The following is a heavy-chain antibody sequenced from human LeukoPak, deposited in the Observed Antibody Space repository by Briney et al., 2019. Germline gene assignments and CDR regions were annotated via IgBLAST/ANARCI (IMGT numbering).Heavy chain of an antibody. V-gene: IGHV3-30*03. J-gene: IGHJ6*03. CDR3: ARGPAVAGTNYYYYMDV. D-gene: IGHD6-19*01. CDR2: LSFDGNHK. Sequence: GGSLRLSCAASGFTFSAYSMHWVRQAPGKGLEWVAVLSFDGNHKYYADSVKGRFTISRDNSKNTLYLQMNSLRTEDTTVYYCARGPAVAGTNYYYYMDVWGKGTTVTVSS. CDR1: GFTFSAYS.